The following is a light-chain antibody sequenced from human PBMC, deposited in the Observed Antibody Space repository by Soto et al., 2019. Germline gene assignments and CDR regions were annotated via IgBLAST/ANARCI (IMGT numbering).Light chain of an antibody. V-gene: IGKV3-15*01. CDR1: QSVADN. Sequence: EIVMTQSPATLSVSPGERVTLSCRASQSVADNLAWYQQKPGQAPRLLMYGASTRATVIPARFSGSGSGTEFTLTVSSLQSEDFALYYCHGSNNWPYTFGQGTKLEIK. J-gene: IGKJ2*01. CDR2: GAS. CDR3: HGSNNWPYT.